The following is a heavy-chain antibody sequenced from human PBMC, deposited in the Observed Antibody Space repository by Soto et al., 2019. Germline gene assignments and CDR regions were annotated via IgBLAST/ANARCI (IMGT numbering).Heavy chain of an antibody. D-gene: IGHD5-12*01. J-gene: IGHJ6*02. CDR2: TYYRSKWYN. V-gene: IGHV6-1*01. Sequence: SQTLSLTCAISGDSVSSNSAAWNWIRQSPSRGLEWLGRTYYRSKWYNDYAVSVKSRITINPDTSKNQFSLQLNSVTPEDTAVYYSARLEMATITGYYGMDVVGQGTTVTVSS. CDR3: ARLEMATITGYYGMDV. CDR1: GDSVSSNSAA.